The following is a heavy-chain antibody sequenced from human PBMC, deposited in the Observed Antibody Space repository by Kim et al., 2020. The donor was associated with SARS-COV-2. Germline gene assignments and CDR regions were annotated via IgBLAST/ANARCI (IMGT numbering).Heavy chain of an antibody. CDR3: ARENIVTTPGTFDI. V-gene: IGHV3-74*01. D-gene: IGHD5-12*01. CDR1: GLSLTGHW. CDR2: ILSDGTTT. J-gene: IGHJ3*02. Sequence: GGSLRLSCAASGLSLTGHWVHWVRHAPGKGLLWVSRILSDGTTTDYADSVKGRFTISRDHTKNTLYLQMSSLRAEDTAVYYCARENIVTTPGTFDIWG.